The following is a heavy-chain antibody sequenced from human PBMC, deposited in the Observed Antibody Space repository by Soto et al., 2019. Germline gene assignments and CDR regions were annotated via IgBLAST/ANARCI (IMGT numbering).Heavy chain of an antibody. J-gene: IGHJ6*02. V-gene: IGHV3-64*01. D-gene: IGHD2-21*01. Sequence: EVQLVESGGGLVQPGGSLRLSCAASGFTFSSYAMHWVRQAPGKGLECVSAITSNGGNTDYASSVKGRFTISRDNSKNTLYLQMGRLRAGDMAVYCCARRIPFGYGMDVWGQGTTVTVSS. CDR3: ARRIPFGYGMDV. CDR1: GFTFSSYA. CDR2: ITSNGGNT.